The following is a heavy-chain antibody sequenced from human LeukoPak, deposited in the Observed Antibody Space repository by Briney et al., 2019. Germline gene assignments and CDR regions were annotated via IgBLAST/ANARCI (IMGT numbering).Heavy chain of an antibody. CDR2: IYYSGST. V-gene: IGHV4-31*03. J-gene: IGHJ4*02. D-gene: IGHD6-19*01. CDR1: GGSISSGGYY. CDR3: ARDLHSSGFFDY. Sequence: PSETLSLTCTVSGGSISSGGYYWSWIRQHPGKGLEWIGYIYYSGSTYYNPSLKSRVTISVGTSKNQFSLKLSSVTAADTAVYYCARDLHSSGFFDYWGQGTLVTVSS.